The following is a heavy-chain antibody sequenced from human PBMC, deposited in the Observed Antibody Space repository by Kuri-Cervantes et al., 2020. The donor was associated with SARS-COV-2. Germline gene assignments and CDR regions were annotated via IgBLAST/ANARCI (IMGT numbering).Heavy chain of an antibody. CDR2: IIPIFGTA. D-gene: IGHD3-3*01. Sequence: SVKVSCKVSGGTLSSHAISWVRQAPGQGLEWMGRIIPIFGTAQYEQKFQGRVTISADEATSTAYMELTTLRSEDTAVYYCARPYYDFWSGYYRLGYNWFDPWGQGTLVAVSS. CDR1: GGTLSSHA. J-gene: IGHJ5*02. V-gene: IGHV1-69*13. CDR3: ARPYYDFWSGYYRLGYNWFDP.